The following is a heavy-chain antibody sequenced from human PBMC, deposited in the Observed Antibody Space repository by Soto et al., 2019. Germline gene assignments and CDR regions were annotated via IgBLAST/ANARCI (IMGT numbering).Heavy chain of an antibody. J-gene: IGHJ6*02. V-gene: IGHV1-18*01. CDR3: ARDRGAYGMDV. CDR2: ISAYNGNT. CDR1: GYTFTSYG. Sequence: QVQLVQSGAEVKKPGASVKVSCKASGYTFTSYGISWVRQAPGQGLEWMGWISAYNGNTNYAQKLQGRVTMTTDTSKSTAYMELRSLRSDVTAGYYCARDRGAYGMDVWGQGTTVTVSS.